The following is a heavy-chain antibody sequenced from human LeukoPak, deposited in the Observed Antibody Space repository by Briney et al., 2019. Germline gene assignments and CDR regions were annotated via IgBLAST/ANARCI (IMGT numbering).Heavy chain of an antibody. Sequence: ASVRVSCKASGYTFTGYYLHWVRQAPGQGPEWLGWINPNIGDTNYAPKVQGRVTMTRDTSISTAYMELSRLRSDDTAVYYCARGLALSGDDYWGQGTLLIVSS. CDR1: GYTFTGYY. V-gene: IGHV1-2*02. CDR3: ARGLALSGDDY. CDR2: INPNIGDT. J-gene: IGHJ4*02. D-gene: IGHD3-10*01.